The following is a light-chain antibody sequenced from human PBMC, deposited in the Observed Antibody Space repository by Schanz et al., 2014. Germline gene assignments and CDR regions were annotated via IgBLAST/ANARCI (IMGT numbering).Light chain of an antibody. CDR2: AAS. CDR1: QSISSY. CDR3: QQSYTLRWT. J-gene: IGKJ1*01. V-gene: IGKV1-39*01. Sequence: DIQLTQSPSSLSASVGDRVTITCRARQSISSYLNWYQQKPGKAPKLLIYAASSLQSGVPTRFSGSGSGTDFTLTINSLQPEDFATYYCQQSYTLRWTFGQGTTVETK.